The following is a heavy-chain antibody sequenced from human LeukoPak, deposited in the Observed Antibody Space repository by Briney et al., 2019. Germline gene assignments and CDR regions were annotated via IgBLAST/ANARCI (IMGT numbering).Heavy chain of an antibody. D-gene: IGHD6-19*01. CDR3: AKYGKSGWSIDN. V-gene: IGHV4-59*08. CDR2: IYHTGAT. J-gene: IGHJ4*02. Sequence: PSETLSLTCTVSGGSIGGDCWTWIRQPPGKGLQYIGYIYHTGATTYNPSLKSRVTMSVDTSKNQFSLKLNSVTAADTAVYFRAKYGKSGWSIDNWGQGTLVTVSS. CDR1: GGSIGGDC.